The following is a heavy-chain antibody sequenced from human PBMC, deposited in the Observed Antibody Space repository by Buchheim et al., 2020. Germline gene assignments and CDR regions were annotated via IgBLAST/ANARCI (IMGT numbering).Heavy chain of an antibody. Sequence: QVQLQESGPGLVKPSETLSLTCTASGGSISSYYWSWIRQPPGKGLEWIGYIYYSGSTNYNPSLKSRVTISVDTSKNQFSLKLSSVTAADTAVYYCARDVSSSWYFDYWGQGTL. J-gene: IGHJ4*02. CDR1: GGSISSYY. V-gene: IGHV4-59*01. D-gene: IGHD6-13*01. CDR3: ARDVSSSWYFDY. CDR2: IYYSGST.